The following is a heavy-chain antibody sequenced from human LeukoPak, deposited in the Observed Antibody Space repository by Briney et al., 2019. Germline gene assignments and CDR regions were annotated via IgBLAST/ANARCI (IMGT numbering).Heavy chain of an antibody. CDR2: IYYSGST. Sequence: SETLSLTCTLSGGSISSSRYYWGWIRQPPGKGLGWIGSIYYSGSTYYNPSLKSRVTISVDTSNNQFYLKLSSVTAADTAVYYCARHLGSSWYEGLDFWGQGTLVTVSS. J-gene: IGHJ4*02. V-gene: IGHV4-39*01. CDR1: GGSISSSRYY. D-gene: IGHD6-13*01. CDR3: ARHLGSSWYEGLDF.